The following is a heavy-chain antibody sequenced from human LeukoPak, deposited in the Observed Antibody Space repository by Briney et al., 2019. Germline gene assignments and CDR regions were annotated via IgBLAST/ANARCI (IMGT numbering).Heavy chain of an antibody. CDR2: ISSSGSTI. CDR3: AKDEIGLYDILTPDAFDI. V-gene: IGHV3-48*03. D-gene: IGHD3-9*01. Sequence: PGGSLRLSCAASGFTFSSYEMNWVRQAPGKGLEWVSYISSSGSTIYYADSVKGRFTISRDNAKNSLYLQMNSLRAEDTAVYYCAKDEIGLYDILTPDAFDIWGQGTMVTVSS. J-gene: IGHJ3*02. CDR1: GFTFSSYE.